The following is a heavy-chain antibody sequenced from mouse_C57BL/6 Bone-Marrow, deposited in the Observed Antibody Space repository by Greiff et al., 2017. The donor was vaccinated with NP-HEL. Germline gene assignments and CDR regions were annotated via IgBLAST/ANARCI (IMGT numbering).Heavy chain of an antibody. CDR3: ARCDYGWYFDV. CDR1: GYSFTGYF. D-gene: IGHD2-4*01. CDR2: INPYNGDT. V-gene: IGHV1-20*01. J-gene: IGHJ1*03. Sequence: EVMLVESGPELVKPGDSVKISCKASGYSFTGYFMNWVMQSHGKSLEWIGRINPYNGDTFYNQKFKGKATLTVDKSSSTAHMELRSLTSEDSAVYYCARCDYGWYFDVWGTGTTVTVSS.